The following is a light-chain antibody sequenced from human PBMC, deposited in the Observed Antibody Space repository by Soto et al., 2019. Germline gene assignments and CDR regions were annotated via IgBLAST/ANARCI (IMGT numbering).Light chain of an antibody. CDR3: QQSYSTPRT. V-gene: IGKV1-39*01. J-gene: IGKJ1*01. Sequence: DIQMTQSPSSLSASLRYRVTITCQASQSIDSYLNWYQHKPGKAPKLLIYAASTLQSGVPSRFSGSGSGTDFTLTSTSLQPEDFATYYCQQSYSTPRTFGQGTKVDIK. CDR2: AAS. CDR1: QSIDSY.